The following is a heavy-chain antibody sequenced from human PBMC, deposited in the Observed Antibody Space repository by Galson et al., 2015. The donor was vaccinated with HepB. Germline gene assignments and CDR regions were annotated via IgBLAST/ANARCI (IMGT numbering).Heavy chain of an antibody. D-gene: IGHD5-12*01. J-gene: IGHJ6*02. CDR1: GGTFSSYA. CDR2: IIPIFGIA. CDR3: ARDLGRYSGYDYYYYYGMDV. Sequence: VKVSCKASGGTFSSYAISWVRQAPGQGLEWMGGIIPIFGIANYAQKFQGRVTITADESTSTAYMELSSLRSEDTAVYYCARDLGRYSGYDYYYYYGMDVWGQGTTVTVSS. V-gene: IGHV1-69*13.